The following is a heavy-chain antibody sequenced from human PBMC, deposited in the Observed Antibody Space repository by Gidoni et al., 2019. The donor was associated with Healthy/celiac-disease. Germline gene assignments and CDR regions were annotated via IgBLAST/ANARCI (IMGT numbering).Heavy chain of an antibody. CDR1: GYTFTSYY. J-gene: IGHJ4*02. V-gene: IGHV1-46*01. CDR3: ASVYYYGSGSYEVDY. Sequence: QVQLVQSGAEVKKPGASVKVSCKAAGYTFTSYYMHWVRQAPGQGLEWMGIIYPSGGSTSYAQKFQGRVTMTRDTSTSTVYMELSSLRSEDTAVYYCASVYYYGSGSYEVDYWGQGTLVTVSS. D-gene: IGHD3-10*01. CDR2: IYPSGGST.